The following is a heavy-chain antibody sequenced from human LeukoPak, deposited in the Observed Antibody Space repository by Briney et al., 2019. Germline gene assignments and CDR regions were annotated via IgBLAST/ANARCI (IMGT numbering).Heavy chain of an antibody. D-gene: IGHD3-3*01. CDR1: GFPFSSYW. CDR2: INSDGSST. CDR3: ARDPSYDFWSGYYTGMSYYYGMDV. Sequence: PGGSLRLSCVASGFPFSSYWMTWVRQAPGKGLVWVSRINSDGSSTSYADSVKGRFTISRDNAKNTLYLQMNSLRAEDTAVYYCARDPSYDFWSGYYTGMSYYYGMDVWGQGTTVTVSS. V-gene: IGHV3-74*01. J-gene: IGHJ6*02.